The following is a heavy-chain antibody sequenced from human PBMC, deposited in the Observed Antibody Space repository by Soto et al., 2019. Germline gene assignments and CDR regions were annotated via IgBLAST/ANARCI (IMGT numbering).Heavy chain of an antibody. CDR2: ISYDGSNK. J-gene: IGHJ5*02. Sequence: QVQLVESGGGVVQPGRSLRLSCAASGFTFSSYGMHWVRQAPGKGLEWVAVISYDGSNKYYADSVKGRFTISRDNSKNPLDLQMNRLRAEDTAVEYCAKGHYSSSGTWFDPWGQGTLVTVSS. CDR3: AKGHYSSSGTWFDP. CDR1: GFTFSSYG. V-gene: IGHV3-30*18. D-gene: IGHD6-13*01.